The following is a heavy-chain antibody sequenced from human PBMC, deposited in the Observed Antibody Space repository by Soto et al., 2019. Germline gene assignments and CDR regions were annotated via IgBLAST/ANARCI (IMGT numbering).Heavy chain of an antibody. CDR2: ISGSGGST. Sequence: EVQLLESGGGLVQPGGSLRLSCAASGFTFSSYAMSWVRQAPGKGLVWVSAISGSGGSTYYADSVKGRFTISRDNSKNTLYLQMNSLRAEDTAVYYCAKEGGGGDMPYYYYGMDVWGQGTTVTVSS. J-gene: IGHJ6*02. D-gene: IGHD2-21*02. CDR3: AKEGGGGDMPYYYYGMDV. V-gene: IGHV3-23*01. CDR1: GFTFSSYA.